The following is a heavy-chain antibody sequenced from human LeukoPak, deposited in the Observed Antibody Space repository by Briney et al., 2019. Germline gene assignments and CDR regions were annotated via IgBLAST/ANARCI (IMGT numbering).Heavy chain of an antibody. V-gene: IGHV3-30-3*01. Sequence: GGSLRLSCAASGFTFSSCAVHWVRQAPGKGLEWVAIISYDGSNKYYADSVKGRFSISRDNSRNTLYLQMNSLGAEDTAVYYCARNPYGDYSFDYWGQGTLVTVSS. D-gene: IGHD4-17*01. CDR1: GFTFSSCA. J-gene: IGHJ4*02. CDR2: ISYDGSNK. CDR3: ARNPYGDYSFDY.